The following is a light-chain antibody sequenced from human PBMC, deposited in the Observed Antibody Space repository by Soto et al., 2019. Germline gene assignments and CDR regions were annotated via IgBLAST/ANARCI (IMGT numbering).Light chain of an antibody. CDR3: IQDYNYPLT. CDR2: DAS. J-gene: IGKJ4*01. CDR1: QGINRW. Sequence: DIQMTQSPSSVSASVGDGVTITCRASQGINRWLAWYQQKLGKAPKLLIFDASTLQSGVPSRFSGSGSGTDFTLTISSLQPEDFATYYCIQDYNYPLTFGGGTKVDIK. V-gene: IGKV1-12*01.